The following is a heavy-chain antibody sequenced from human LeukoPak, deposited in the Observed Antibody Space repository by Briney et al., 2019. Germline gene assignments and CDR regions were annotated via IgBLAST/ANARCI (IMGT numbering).Heavy chain of an antibody. CDR1: GGSFSGYY. V-gene: IGHV4-34*01. J-gene: IGHJ4*02. Sequence: SETLSLTCAVYGGSFSGYYWSWIRQPPGKGLEWIGEINHSGSTNYNPSLKGRVTISVDTSKNQFSLKLSSVTAADTAVYYCAKDNVGYSSDFDYWGQGTLVTVSS. CDR3: AKDNVGYSSDFDY. D-gene: IGHD6-13*01. CDR2: INHSGST.